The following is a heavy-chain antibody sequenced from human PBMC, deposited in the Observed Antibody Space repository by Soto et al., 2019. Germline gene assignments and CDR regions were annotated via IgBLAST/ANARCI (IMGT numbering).Heavy chain of an antibody. D-gene: IGHD3-3*01. J-gene: IGHJ6*02. Sequence: QVQLVQSAAEVKKPGSSVKVSCKASGGNFSSYAISGVRQAPGQGLEWMVGFIPIFGTANYAQKFQGRVTITADKSTSTAYMELSSLRSEDTAVYYCARCTLEWSPWSYIYYGMDVWGQGTTVTVSS. CDR1: GGNFSSYA. V-gene: IGHV1-69*06. CDR3: ARCTLEWSPWSYIYYGMDV. CDR2: FIPIFGTA.